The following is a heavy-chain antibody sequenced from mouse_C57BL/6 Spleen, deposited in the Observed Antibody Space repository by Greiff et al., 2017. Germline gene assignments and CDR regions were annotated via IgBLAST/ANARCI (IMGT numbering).Heavy chain of an antibody. CDR1: GYTFTDYN. V-gene: IGHV1-18*01. CDR3: ARAGVPWFAY. CDR2: INPNNGGT. Sequence: VQLKESGPELVKPGASVKIPCKASGYTFTDYNMDWVKQSHGKSLEWIGDINPNNGGTIYNQKFKGKATLTVDKSSSTAYMQLRSLTSEDTAVYYSARAGVPWFAYWGQGTLVTVSA. J-gene: IGHJ3*01.